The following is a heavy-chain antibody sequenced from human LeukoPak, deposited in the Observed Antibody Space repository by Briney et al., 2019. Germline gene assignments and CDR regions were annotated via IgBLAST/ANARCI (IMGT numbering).Heavy chain of an antibody. CDR2: ISYDGSDK. Sequence: GRSLRLSCAASGFTFSNYGMHWVRQAPGKGLEWVAVISYDGSDKYYADSVKGRFTISRDNSKNTLYLQMNSLRAEDTAVYYCAKSQRGYSGGWYEYYFDYWGQGTLVTVSS. D-gene: IGHD6-19*01. V-gene: IGHV3-30*18. CDR1: GFTFSNYG. J-gene: IGHJ4*02. CDR3: AKSQRGYSGGWYEYYFDY.